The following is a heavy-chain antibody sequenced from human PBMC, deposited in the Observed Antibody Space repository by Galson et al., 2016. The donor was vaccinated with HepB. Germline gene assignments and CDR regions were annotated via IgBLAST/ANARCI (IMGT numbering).Heavy chain of an antibody. Sequence: SVKVSCKASGYTFIGYFIHWVRKAPGQGLEWMGRINSNSGDTNYAHNFQGRVTMTRDTSISTAYMEVNRLTSDDTVVYYCARGSAYTSDEAFNIWGQGTMVTVSS. V-gene: IGHV1-2*05. J-gene: IGHJ3*02. CDR3: ARGSAYTSDEAFNI. D-gene: IGHD3-16*01. CDR1: GYTFIGYF. CDR2: INSNSGDT.